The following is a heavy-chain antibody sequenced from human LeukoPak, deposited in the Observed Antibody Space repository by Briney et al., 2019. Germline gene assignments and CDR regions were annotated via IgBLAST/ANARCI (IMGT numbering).Heavy chain of an antibody. V-gene: IGHV4-34*01. CDR2: INHSGST. D-gene: IGHD3-22*01. J-gene: IGHJ4*02. CDR1: GGSFSGYY. Sequence: SETLSLTCAVYGGSFSGYYWSWIRQPPGKGLEWIGEINHSGSTNYNPSLKSRVTISVDTSKNQFSLKLSSVTAADTAVYYCARSRWLLMWGQGTLVTVSS. CDR3: ARSRWLLM.